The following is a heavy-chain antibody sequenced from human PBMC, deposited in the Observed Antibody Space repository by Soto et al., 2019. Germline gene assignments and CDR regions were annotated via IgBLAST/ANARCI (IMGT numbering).Heavy chain of an antibody. J-gene: IGHJ4*02. CDR2: ISGSGVRT. CDR1: VFIFATTA. CDR3: AAVMGSDYDYGWGSLSFDH. Sequence: VQLLQSGGGLVQPGGYLRLSCEAYVFIFATTAMGWVRQATGKGLEWVSTISGSGVRTYYADSVKGRFTISRGNSKDTLFLQMNSLRAADTAVYFCAAVMGSDYDYGWGSLSFDHWVKGALVTVST. D-gene: IGHD3-16*01. V-gene: IGHV3-23*01.